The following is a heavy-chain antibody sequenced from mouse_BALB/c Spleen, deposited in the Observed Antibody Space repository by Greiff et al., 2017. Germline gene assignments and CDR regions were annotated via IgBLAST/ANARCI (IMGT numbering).Heavy chain of an antibody. CDR3: TRRGDYDTASWFAY. D-gene: IGHD2-4*01. V-gene: IGHV1S81*02. CDR2: INPSNGGT. Sequence: LQESGAELVKPGASVKLSCKASGYTFTSYYMYWVKQRPGQGLEWIGEINPSNGGTNFNEKFKSKATLTVDKSSSTAYMQLSSLTSEDSAVYYCTRRGDYDTASWFAYWGQGTLVTVSA. CDR1: GYTFTSYY. J-gene: IGHJ3*01.